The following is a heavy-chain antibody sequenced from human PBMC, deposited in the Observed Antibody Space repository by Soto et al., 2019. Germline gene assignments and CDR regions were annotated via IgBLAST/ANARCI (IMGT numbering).Heavy chain of an antibody. D-gene: IGHD3-16*01. V-gene: IGHV3-23*01. CDR3: ASTLGSRFDY. CDR2: ISGSGGST. J-gene: IGHJ4*02. CDR1: GFTFSSYA. Sequence: PGGSLRLSCAASGFTFSSYAMSWVRQAPGKGLEWVSAISGSGGSTYYAGSVKGRFTISRDNSKNTLYLQMSSLRAEDTAVYYCASTLGSRFDYWGQGTLVTVSS.